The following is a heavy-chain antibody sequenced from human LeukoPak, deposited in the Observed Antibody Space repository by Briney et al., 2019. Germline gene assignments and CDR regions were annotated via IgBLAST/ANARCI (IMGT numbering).Heavy chain of an antibody. Sequence: PGGSLRLSCAASGFTFSSYATSWVRQAPGKGLEWVSAISGSGGSTYYADSVKGRFTISRDNSKNTLYLQMNSLRAEDTAVYYCAKDGPYSSSWYRGYFDYWGQGTLVTVSS. CDR2: ISGSGGST. J-gene: IGHJ4*02. CDR1: GFTFSSYA. D-gene: IGHD6-13*01. V-gene: IGHV3-23*01. CDR3: AKDGPYSSSWYRGYFDY.